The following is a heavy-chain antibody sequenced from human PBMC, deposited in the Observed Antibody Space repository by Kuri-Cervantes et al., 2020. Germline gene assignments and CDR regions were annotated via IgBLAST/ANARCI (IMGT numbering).Heavy chain of an antibody. CDR3: AKDADRIFGVVDFDH. J-gene: IGHJ4*02. D-gene: IGHD3-3*02. CDR1: GFSFSTYA. CDR2: ISGGGGST. V-gene: IGHV3-23*01. Sequence: GESLKISCAASGFSFSTYAMSWVRQAPGKGLEWVSGISGGGGSTYYADSVKGRFTISRDNSKNTLYLHMNSLRAEDTALYYCAKDADRIFGVVDFDHWGQGTLVTVSS.